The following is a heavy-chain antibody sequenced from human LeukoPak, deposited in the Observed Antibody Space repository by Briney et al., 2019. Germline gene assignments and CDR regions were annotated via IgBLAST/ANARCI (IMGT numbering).Heavy chain of an antibody. CDR1: GYSINSGYC. J-gene: IGHJ4*02. CDR3: ARVATTTNPPQRPFDY. CDR2: IYHSGST. V-gene: IGHV4-38-2*01. D-gene: IGHD5-12*01. Sequence: SETLSLTCAVSGYSINSGYCWSWIRQPPGKGLEWIGSIYHSGSTYYNPSLKSRVTISVDTSKNQFSLKLSSVTAADTAVYYCARVATTTNPPQRPFDYWGQGTLVTVSS.